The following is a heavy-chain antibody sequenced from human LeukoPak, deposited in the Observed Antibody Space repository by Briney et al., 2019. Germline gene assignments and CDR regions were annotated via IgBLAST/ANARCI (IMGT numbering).Heavy chain of an antibody. CDR2: IYSGGST. Sequence: GGSLRLSCAASGFTVSSNYMNWVRQAPGKGLEWVSVIYSGGSTYYADSVKGRFTISRDNSKNTLYLHMNSLRAEDTAVYYCAREGWLQFTPFDYWGQGTLVTVSS. J-gene: IGHJ4*02. V-gene: IGHV3-66*02. CDR3: AREGWLQFTPFDY. D-gene: IGHD5-24*01. CDR1: GFTVSSNY.